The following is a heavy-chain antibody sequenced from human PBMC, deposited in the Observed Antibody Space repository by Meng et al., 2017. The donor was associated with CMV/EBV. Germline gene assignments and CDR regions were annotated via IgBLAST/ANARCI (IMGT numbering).Heavy chain of an antibody. V-gene: IGHV3-30*02. CDR3: ARDPAITIFGVEPAWPYYYGMDV. CDR2: IRYDGSNK. CDR1: GFTFSSYG. J-gene: IGHJ6*02. D-gene: IGHD3-3*01. Sequence: GESLKISCAASGFTFSSYGMHWVRQAPGKGLEWVAFIRYDGSNKYYADSVKGRFTISRDNSKNTLYLQMNSLRAEDTAVYYCARDPAITIFGVEPAWPYYYGMDVWGQGTTVTVSS.